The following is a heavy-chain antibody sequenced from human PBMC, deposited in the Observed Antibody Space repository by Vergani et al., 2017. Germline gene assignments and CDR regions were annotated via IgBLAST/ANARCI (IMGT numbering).Heavy chain of an antibody. Sequence: QVQLVQSGAEVKKPGASVKVSCKASGYTFTGYYMHWVRQAPGQGLEWMGWINPNSGGTNYAQKFQGRVTMTRDTSISTAYMELSRLRADDTAVYYCAAGSYGADYYYYMDVWGKGTTVTVSS. CDR2: INPNSGGT. J-gene: IGHJ6*03. CDR1: GYTFTGYY. CDR3: AAGSYGADYYYYMDV. V-gene: IGHV1-2*02. D-gene: IGHD4-17*01.